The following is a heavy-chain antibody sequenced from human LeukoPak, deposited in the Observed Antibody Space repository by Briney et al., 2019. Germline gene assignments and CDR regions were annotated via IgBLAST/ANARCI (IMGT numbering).Heavy chain of an antibody. D-gene: IGHD1-26*01. V-gene: IGHV4-59*08. Sequence: SETLSLTCTVSGGSVSSYYWAWIRQPPGKGLEWIAYIYYNGRATYNPSLKSRVTISVDTSKNQFSLKLSPVTAADTAVYYCARRNSESFDFWGQGTLVTVSS. CDR2: IYYNGRA. CDR1: GGSVSSYY. J-gene: IGHJ4*02. CDR3: ARRNSESFDF.